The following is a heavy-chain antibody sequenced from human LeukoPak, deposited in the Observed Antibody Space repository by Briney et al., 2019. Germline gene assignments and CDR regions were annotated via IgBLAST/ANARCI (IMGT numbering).Heavy chain of an antibody. D-gene: IGHD6-13*01. CDR2: ISYDGSNK. CDR3: AKDEGSSWYPDY. J-gene: IGHJ4*02. Sequence: GRSLRLSCAASGFTFSSYGMHWVRQAPGKGLEWVAVISYDGSNKYYADSVKGRFTISRVNSKNTLYLQMNSLRAEDTAVYYCAKDEGSSWYPDYWGQGTLVTVSS. CDR1: GFTFSSYG. V-gene: IGHV3-30*18.